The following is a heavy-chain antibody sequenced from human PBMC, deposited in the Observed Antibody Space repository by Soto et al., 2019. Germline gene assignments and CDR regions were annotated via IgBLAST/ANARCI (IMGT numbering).Heavy chain of an antibody. CDR1: GYTFTSYD. D-gene: IGHD2-15*01. CDR2: MNPNSGNT. Sequence: QVQLVQSGAEVKKPGASVKVSCKASGYTFTSYDINWVRQATGQGLEWMGWMNPNSGNTGYAQKFQDRVTMTSNTSISRAYMELSSLRSEDTAVYYCARSTRYCSGGSCKGAPGYWGQGTLVTVSS. V-gene: IGHV1-8*01. CDR3: ARSTRYCSGGSCKGAPGY. J-gene: IGHJ4*02.